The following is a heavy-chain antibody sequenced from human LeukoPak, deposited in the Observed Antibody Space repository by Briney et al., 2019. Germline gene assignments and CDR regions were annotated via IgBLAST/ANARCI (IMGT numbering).Heavy chain of an antibody. CDR1: GGSISSSSYY. D-gene: IGHD3-3*01. J-gene: IGHJ5*02. V-gene: IGHV4-39*07. Sequence: SETLSLTCTVSGGSISSSSYYWGWIRQPPGKGLEWIGEINHSGSTNYNPSLKSRVTISVDTSKNQFSLKLSSVTAADTAVYYCARGDYDFWSGYYQAISRWFDPWGQGTLVTVSS. CDR2: INHSGST. CDR3: ARGDYDFWSGYYQAISRWFDP.